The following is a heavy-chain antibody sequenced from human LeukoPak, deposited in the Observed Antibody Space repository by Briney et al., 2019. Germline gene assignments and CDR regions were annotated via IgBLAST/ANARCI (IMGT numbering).Heavy chain of an antibody. V-gene: IGHV3-23*01. CDR3: ARGAYGDYDY. D-gene: IGHD4-17*01. J-gene: IGHJ4*02. Sequence: GGSLRLSCAASAFTLSTYAMSWVRQAPGKGLEWVSAISAGADSTYYADSVQGRFTISRDNSKNTPYLQMSGLRAEDTAVYFCARGAYGDYDYWGQGTLVTVSS. CDR2: ISAGADST. CDR1: AFTLSTYA.